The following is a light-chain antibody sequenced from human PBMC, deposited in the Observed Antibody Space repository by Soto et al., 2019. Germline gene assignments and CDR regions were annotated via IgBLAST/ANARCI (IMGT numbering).Light chain of an antibody. V-gene: IGLV2-11*01. Sequence: QSALTQPRSLSGSPGQSVTISCTGTSIDVGGFNYVSWYQQHPGKAPKLVIYDVRKRPSGVPDRFSGSKSGNTASLTISGLQAEDEAEYSCCSYAGSYTGVFGGGTKLTVL. CDR2: DVR. CDR1: SIDVGGFNY. CDR3: CSYAGSYTGV. J-gene: IGLJ3*02.